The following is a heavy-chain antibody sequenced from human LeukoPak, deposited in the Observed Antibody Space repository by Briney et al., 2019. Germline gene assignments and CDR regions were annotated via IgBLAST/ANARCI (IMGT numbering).Heavy chain of an antibody. CDR2: IYYSGST. D-gene: IGHD6-13*01. Sequence: SETLSLTCTVSGDSIISYYWSWIRQPPGKGLEWIGYIYYSGSTKYNPSLKGRVTISVDTSKNQFSLKLSSVTAADTAVYYCASYSSSLEYFHPWGQGTLVTVSS. CDR3: ASYSSSLEYFHP. CDR1: GDSIISYY. J-gene: IGHJ1*01. V-gene: IGHV4-59*08.